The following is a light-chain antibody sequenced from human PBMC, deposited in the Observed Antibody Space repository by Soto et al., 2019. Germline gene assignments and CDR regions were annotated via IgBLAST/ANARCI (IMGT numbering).Light chain of an antibody. Sequence: QSPATLSLSPGERATLSRRASQSVSSNLAWYQQKLGQAPRLLIYGASTRATGIPARFSGSGSGTDFTLTISSLEPEDFAVYYCQQRSKWPLTFGGGTKVDIK. CDR2: GAS. J-gene: IGKJ4*01. CDR1: QSVSSN. V-gene: IGKV3-11*01. CDR3: QQRSKWPLT.